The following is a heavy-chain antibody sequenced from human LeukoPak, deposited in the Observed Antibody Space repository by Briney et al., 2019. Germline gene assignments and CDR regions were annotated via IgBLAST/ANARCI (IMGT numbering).Heavy chain of an antibody. V-gene: IGHV3-21*01. Sequence: GGSLRLSCVGSGFTFSSYCMNWVRQAPGRGLEWVSSISDSSTYIYYADSVKGRFTVSRDNAKNSLYLQMNSLRAEDTAVYYCARTRSCGGGFYPWDFHYWGQGTPVTVSS. CDR3: ARTRSCGGGFYPWDFHY. CDR1: GFTFSSYC. J-gene: IGHJ4*02. CDR2: ISDSSTYI. D-gene: IGHD2-21*02.